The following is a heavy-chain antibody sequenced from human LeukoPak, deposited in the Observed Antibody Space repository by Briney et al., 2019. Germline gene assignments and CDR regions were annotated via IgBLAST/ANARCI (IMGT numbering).Heavy chain of an antibody. CDR2: ISVYNGNT. J-gene: IGHJ4*02. CDR1: GYTFTSYG. V-gene: IGHV1-18*01. Sequence: EASVKVSCKASGYTFTSYGISWVRQAPGQGIEWMGWISVYNGNTNYAQKLQGRVTMTTDTSTSTAYMELRSLRSDDTAVYYCARDRPETKLLWFGRKGGGFDYWGQGTLVTVSS. D-gene: IGHD3-10*01. CDR3: ARDRPETKLLWFGRKGGGFDY.